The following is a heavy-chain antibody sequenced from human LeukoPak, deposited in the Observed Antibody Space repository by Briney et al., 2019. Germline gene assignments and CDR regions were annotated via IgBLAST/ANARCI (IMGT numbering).Heavy chain of an antibody. V-gene: IGHV1-18*01. J-gene: IGHJ4*02. CDR1: GYTFISYG. CDR2: ISAHNGNT. D-gene: IGHD1-26*01. CDR3: ARDATRSVIVGAEDGFDY. Sequence: ASVKVSCKASGYTFISYGISWVRQAPGQGLEWMGWISAHNGNTNYAQKLQGRVTMTKDTSTTTAYMELRSLRSDDTAIYYCARDATRSVIVGAEDGFDYWGQGTLVTVSS.